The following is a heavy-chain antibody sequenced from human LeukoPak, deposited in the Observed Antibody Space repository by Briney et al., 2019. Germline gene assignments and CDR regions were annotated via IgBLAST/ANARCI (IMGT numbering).Heavy chain of an antibody. CDR1: GFTFSSYW. D-gene: IGHD2-2*01. CDR2: INQDASEK. CDR3: ARGRRVPAAMGNWFDP. J-gene: IGHJ5*02. Sequence: GGSLRLSCTASGFTFSSYWMSWVRRAPGEGLEWVANINQDASEKYYVDSVKGRFTISRDNAKNSLYLQMNSLRAEDTAVYYCARGRRVPAAMGNWFDPWGQGTLVTVSS. V-gene: IGHV3-7*01.